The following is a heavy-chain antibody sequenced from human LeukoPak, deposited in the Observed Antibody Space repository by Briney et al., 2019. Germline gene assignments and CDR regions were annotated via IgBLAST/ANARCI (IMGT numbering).Heavy chain of an antibody. D-gene: IGHD4-17*01. CDR2: IYYSGST. V-gene: IGHV4-59*01. J-gene: IGHJ4*02. CDR1: GGXXXSYY. CDR3: ARVRDDYGDYHFGY. Sequence: SETLSLTCTVSGGXXXSYYWSWIRQPXXXXXXCIGYIYYSGSTNYNPSLKSRVTISVDTSKNQFSLKLSSVTAADTAVYYCARVRDDYGDYHFGYWGQGTLVTVSS.